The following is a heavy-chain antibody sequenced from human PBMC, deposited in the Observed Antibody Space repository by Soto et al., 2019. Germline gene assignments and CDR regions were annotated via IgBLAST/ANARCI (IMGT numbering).Heavy chain of an antibody. V-gene: IGHV1-58*02. CDR3: AADARYGKTFGVVTQFDY. CDR2: IVVGSGNT. CDR1: GFTFTSSA. J-gene: IGHJ4*02. D-gene: IGHD3-3*01. Sequence: ASVKVSCKASGFTFTSSAMQWVRQARGQRLEWIGWIVVGSGNTNYAQKFQERVTITRDMSTSTAYMELSSLRSEDTAVYYCAADARYGKTFGVVTQFDYWGQGTLVTVSS.